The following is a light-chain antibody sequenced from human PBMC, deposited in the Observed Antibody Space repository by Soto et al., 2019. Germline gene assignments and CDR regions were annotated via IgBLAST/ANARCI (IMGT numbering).Light chain of an antibody. CDR3: QQYGSTPYT. Sequence: EVVMTQSPGTLSLSPGERATLSCRASQSVSNNYLAWYQQRPGHAPRLLIYGASKRATDMPDKFSGSGAGTDFTLSVNRLEPEDVAVYYCQQYGSTPYTFGQGTKLEIE. CDR1: QSVSNNY. J-gene: IGKJ2*01. CDR2: GAS. V-gene: IGKV3-20*01.